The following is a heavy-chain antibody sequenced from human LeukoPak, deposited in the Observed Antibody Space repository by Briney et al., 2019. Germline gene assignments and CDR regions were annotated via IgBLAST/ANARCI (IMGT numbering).Heavy chain of an antibody. CDR1: GGSISSYY. V-gene: IGHV4-59*12. CDR2: IYYSGST. J-gene: IGHJ4*02. Sequence: PSETLSLTCTVSGGSISSYYWSWIRQPPGKGLEWIGYIYYSGSTNYNPSLKSRVTMSVDTSKNQFSLKLNSVTAADTAVYYCASLQNIVGATPLPDYWGQGTLVTVSS. CDR3: ASLQNIVGATPLPDY. D-gene: IGHD1-26*01.